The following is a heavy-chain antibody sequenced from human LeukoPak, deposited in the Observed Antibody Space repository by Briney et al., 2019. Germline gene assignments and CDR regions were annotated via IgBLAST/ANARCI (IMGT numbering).Heavy chain of an antibody. CDR2: IYYSGST. CDR3: AREEVWRQQLVDYYYGMDV. V-gene: IGHV4-59*01. Sequence: SETLSLTCTVSGGSINSYYWSWIRQPPGKGLEWIAYIYYSGSTSYNPSLKSRVTISVDTSKNQFSLKLNSVTAADTAMYYCAREEVWRQQLVDYYYGMDVWGQGTTVTVSS. D-gene: IGHD6-13*01. CDR1: GGSINSYY. J-gene: IGHJ6*02.